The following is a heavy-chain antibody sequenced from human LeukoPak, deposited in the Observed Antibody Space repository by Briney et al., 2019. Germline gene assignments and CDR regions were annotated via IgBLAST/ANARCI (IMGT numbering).Heavy chain of an antibody. V-gene: IGHV4-59*01. Sequence: SETLSLTCTVSGVSISSDYWSWIRQPPGKGLEWIGYIYYSGSTNYNPSLKSRVTISVDTSKNQFSLKLSSVTAADTAVYYCARARLTVTTSGSGPDWFDPWGQGTLVTVSS. CDR3: ARARLTVTTSGSGPDWFDP. J-gene: IGHJ5*02. CDR1: GVSISSDY. D-gene: IGHD4-17*01. CDR2: IYYSGST.